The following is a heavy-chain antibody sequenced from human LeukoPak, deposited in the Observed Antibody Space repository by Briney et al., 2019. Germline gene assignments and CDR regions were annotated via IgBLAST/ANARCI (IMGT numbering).Heavy chain of an antibody. CDR3: AKQAAAGWAYYYYMDV. J-gene: IGHJ6*03. V-gene: IGHV3-43*01. CDR2: ISWDGGST. CDR1: GFTFDDYT. Sequence: GGSLRLSCAASGFTFDDYTMHWVRQAPGKGLEWVSLISWDGGSTYYADSVKGRFTISRDNSKNSLYLQMNSLRTEDTALYYCAKQAAAGWAYYYYMDVWGKGTTVTVSS. D-gene: IGHD6-13*01.